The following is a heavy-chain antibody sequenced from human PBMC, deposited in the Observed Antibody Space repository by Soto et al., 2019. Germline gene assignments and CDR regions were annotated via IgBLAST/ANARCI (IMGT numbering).Heavy chain of an antibody. D-gene: IGHD6-19*01. V-gene: IGHV1-69*02. Sequence: KVSCKASGGTFSSYTISWFRQAPGQGLEWMGRIIPILGIANYAQKFQGRVTITADKSTSTAYMELSSLRSEDTAVYYCAVAGTGGLDYYYYGMDVWGQGTTVTVSS. CDR1: GGTFSSYT. J-gene: IGHJ6*02. CDR2: IIPILGIA. CDR3: AVAGTGGLDYYYYGMDV.